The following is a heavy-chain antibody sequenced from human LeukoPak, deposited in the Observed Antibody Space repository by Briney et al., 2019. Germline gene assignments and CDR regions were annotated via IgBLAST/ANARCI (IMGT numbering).Heavy chain of an antibody. CDR3: AGEALGYCTNGVCYALDTFFDY. Sequence: ASVKVSCKASGGTFSSYAISWVRQAPGQGLEWMGWISAYNGNTNYAQKLQGRVTMTTDTSTSTAYMELRSLRSDDTAVYYCAGEALGYCTNGVCYALDTFFDYWGQGTLVTVSS. CDR2: ISAYNGNT. CDR1: GGTFSSYA. D-gene: IGHD2-8*01. J-gene: IGHJ4*02. V-gene: IGHV1-18*01.